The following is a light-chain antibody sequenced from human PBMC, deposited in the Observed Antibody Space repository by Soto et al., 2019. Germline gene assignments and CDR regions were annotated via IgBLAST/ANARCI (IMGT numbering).Light chain of an antibody. V-gene: IGKV3-20*01. J-gene: IGKJ2*01. CDR1: QGVSSSD. CDR2: STS. CDR3: QQYGSSPYT. Sequence: VLTQSPGTLALSPGERATLSCRASQGVSSSDLAWYQHKPGQATRRLIYSTSSRAPGIPDRFSGSGSGTDFTLSISRLEPEDFAVYYCQQYGSSPYTFGQGTKLEIK.